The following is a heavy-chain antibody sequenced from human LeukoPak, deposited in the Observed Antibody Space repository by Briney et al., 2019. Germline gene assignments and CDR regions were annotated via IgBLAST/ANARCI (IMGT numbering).Heavy chain of an antibody. CDR3: ARLSTVIT. D-gene: IGHD4-23*01. J-gene: IGHJ5*02. V-gene: IGHV3-74*01. Sequence: GGSLRLSCAASGFTFSSYSMNWVRQAPGKGLVWVSRFNTDGSSTSYADSLKGRFTISRDNAKNTVYLQMNSLRAEDTAVYYCARLSTVITWGQGTLVTVSS. CDR2: FNTDGSST. CDR1: GFTFSSYS.